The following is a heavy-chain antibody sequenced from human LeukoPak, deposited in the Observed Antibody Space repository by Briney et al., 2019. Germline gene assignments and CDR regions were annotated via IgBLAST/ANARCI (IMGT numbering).Heavy chain of an antibody. CDR3: ATVQVVVVAATPGIAY. D-gene: IGHD2-15*01. CDR1: GGSFSGYY. V-gene: IGHV4-34*01. Sequence: SETLSLTCAVYGGSFSGYYWSWIRQPPGKGLEWIGEINHSGSTNYNPSLKSRVTISVDTSKNQFSLKLSSVTAADTAVYYCATVQVVVVAATPGIAYWGEGTLVTAYS. J-gene: IGHJ4*02. CDR2: INHSGST.